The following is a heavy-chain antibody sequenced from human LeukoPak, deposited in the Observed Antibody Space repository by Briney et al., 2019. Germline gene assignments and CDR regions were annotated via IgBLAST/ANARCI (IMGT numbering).Heavy chain of an antibody. J-gene: IGHJ3*02. D-gene: IGHD3-22*01. CDR3: ARGGRGSAAVVAPRSFDI. CDR1: GFTVSSTH. CDR2: TYTGGNS. V-gene: IGHV3-53*01. Sequence: TEGSLRLSCEASGFTVSSTHMVWVRQAPGKGLEWVSVTYTGGNSYYAGSVQGRFIISRDISKNTLYLQMNNLRAEDSALYYCARGGRGSAAVVAPRSFDIWGQGTMVTVSS.